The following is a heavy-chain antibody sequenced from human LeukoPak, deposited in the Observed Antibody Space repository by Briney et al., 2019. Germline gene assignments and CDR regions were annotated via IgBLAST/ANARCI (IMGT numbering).Heavy chain of an antibody. CDR1: GYTFTGYY. V-gene: IGHV1-2*02. D-gene: IGHD3-10*01. Sequence: EASVKVSCKASGYTFTGYYMHWVRQAPGQGVEWMGWINANSGGTDYAQKFQDRVTMTRDTSISTAYMELSRLTSDDTAVYYCARDLRRITMVRGVIAMDVWGQGTTVTVSS. CDR3: ARDLRRITMVRGVIAMDV. CDR2: INANSGGT. J-gene: IGHJ6*02.